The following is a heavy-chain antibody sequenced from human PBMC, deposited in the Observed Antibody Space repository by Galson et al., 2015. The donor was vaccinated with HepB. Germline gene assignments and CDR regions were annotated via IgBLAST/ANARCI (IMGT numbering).Heavy chain of an antibody. V-gene: IGHV1-69*02. CDR1: GGTFSSYT. Sequence: SVKVSCKASGGTFSSYTISWVRQAPGQGLEWMGRIIPILGIANYAQKFQGRVTITADKSPSTAYMELSSVRSEDTAVYYCARTMVRTHRGLHDYWGQGTLVTVSS. D-gene: IGHD3-10*01. CDR3: ARTMVRTHRGLHDY. J-gene: IGHJ4*02. CDR2: IIPILGIA.